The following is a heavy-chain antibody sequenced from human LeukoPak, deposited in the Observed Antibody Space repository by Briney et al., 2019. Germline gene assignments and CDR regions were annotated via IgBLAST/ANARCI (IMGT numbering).Heavy chain of an antibody. CDR1: GFTFSSYA. V-gene: IGHV3-64*02. D-gene: IGHD1-26*01. CDR3: ARAFGAEIFAY. J-gene: IGHJ4*02. CDR2: ISSNGGST. Sequence: GGSLRLSCAASGFTFSSYAMHWVRQVPGKGLEYVSAISSNGGSTFYADSVKGRFTISRDNSKNTLYLQMGSLRSEDMSVYYCARAFGAEIFAYWGKGTLVTVSS.